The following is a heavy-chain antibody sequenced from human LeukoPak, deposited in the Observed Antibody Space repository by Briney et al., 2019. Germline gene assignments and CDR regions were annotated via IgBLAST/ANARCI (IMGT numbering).Heavy chain of an antibody. V-gene: IGHV4-34*01. CDR2: INHSGST. CDR1: GGSFSGYY. CDR3: ARHFLSFTRAAAGRRWFDP. J-gene: IGHJ5*02. Sequence: SETLSLTCAVYGGSFSGYYWSWIRQPPGKGLEWIGEINHSGSTNYNPSLKSRVTISVDTSKNQFSLKLSSVTAADTAVYYCARHFLSFTRAAAGRRWFDPWGQGTLVTVSS. D-gene: IGHD6-13*01.